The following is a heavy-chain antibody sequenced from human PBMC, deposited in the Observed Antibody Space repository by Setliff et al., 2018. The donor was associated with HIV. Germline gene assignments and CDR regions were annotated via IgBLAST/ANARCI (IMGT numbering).Heavy chain of an antibody. CDR1: GFSFSIYD. CDR3: AKDDVPRDFDI. J-gene: IGHJ3*02. CDR2: ISGSGINT. V-gene: IGHV3-23*01. Sequence: GGSLSLSCAASGFSFSIYDMSWVRQAPGKGLEWVSGISGSGINTYYADSVKGRFTISRDNSKNTLYLQMNSLRAEDTAVYYCAKDDVPRDFDIWGQGTMVTVSS.